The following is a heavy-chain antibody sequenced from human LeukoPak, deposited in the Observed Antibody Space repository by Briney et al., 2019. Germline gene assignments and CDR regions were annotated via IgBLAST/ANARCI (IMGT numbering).Heavy chain of an antibody. D-gene: IGHD3-3*01. CDR2: IKQDGSEK. CDR1: GFTFSSYW. Sequence: PGGSLRLSCAASGFTFSSYWMSWVRQAPGKGLEWVANIKQDGSEKYYVDSVKGRFTISRDNAKNSLYLQMNSLRAEDTAVYYCARDGLTHTYYDLWSGYNYYYYGMDVWGQGTTVTVSS. CDR3: ARDGLTHTYYDLWSGYNYYYYGMDV. J-gene: IGHJ6*02. V-gene: IGHV3-7*01.